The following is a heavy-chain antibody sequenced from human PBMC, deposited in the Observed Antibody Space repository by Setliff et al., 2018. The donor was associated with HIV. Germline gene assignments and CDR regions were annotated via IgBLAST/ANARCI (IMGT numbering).Heavy chain of an antibody. CDR1: GGSMTGYV. CDR3: ATEIYGGNSKPFDY. J-gene: IGHJ4*02. V-gene: IGHV4-59*01. Sequence: PSETLSLTCTVAGGSMTGYVLNWIRQSPGKGLEWIGYIYYNGDTNYNPNLISRGTITVDTSKNQFSLMLTPVPAADTAVYYCATEIYGGNSKPFDYWGPGTLVTVSS. CDR2: IYYNGDT. D-gene: IGHD1-20*01.